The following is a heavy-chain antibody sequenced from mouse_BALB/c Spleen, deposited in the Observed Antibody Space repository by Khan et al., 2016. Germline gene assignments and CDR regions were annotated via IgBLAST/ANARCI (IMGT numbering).Heavy chain of an antibody. V-gene: IGHV5-6-3*01. J-gene: IGHJ4*01. CDR2: INSNGDST. CDR1: GFTFSSYG. CDR3: ARDDYDGDVYYAMDY. D-gene: IGHD2-4*01. Sequence: EVELVESGGGLVQPGGSLKLSCAASGFTFSSYGMSWVHQTPDKRLELVATINSNGDSTYYPDSVKGRFTISRDNAKNTLYLQMSSLKSEDTAMYYCARDDYDGDVYYAMDYWGQGTSVTVSS.